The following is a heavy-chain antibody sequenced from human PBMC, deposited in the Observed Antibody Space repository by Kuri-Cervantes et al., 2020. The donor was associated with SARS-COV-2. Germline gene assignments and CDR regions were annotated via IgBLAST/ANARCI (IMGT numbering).Heavy chain of an antibody. J-gene: IGHJ4*02. CDR2: INPSGGST. V-gene: IGHV1-46*01. CDR3: ARGRPPIYLGYCSSTSCHRYYFDY. CDR1: GYTFTSYY. D-gene: IGHD2-2*01. Sequence: ASVKVSCKASGYTFTSYYMHWVRQAPGQGLEWMGIINPSGGSTSYAQKFQGRVTMTRDTSTSTVYMELSSLRSEDTAVYYCARGRPPIYLGYCSSTSCHRYYFDYWGQGTLVTVSS.